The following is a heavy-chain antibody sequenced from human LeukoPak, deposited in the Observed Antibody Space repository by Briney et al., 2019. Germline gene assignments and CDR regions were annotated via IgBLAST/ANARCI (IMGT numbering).Heavy chain of an antibody. V-gene: IGHV3-23*01. D-gene: IGHD6-13*01. J-gene: IGHJ5*02. CDR1: GFIFTNYF. Sequence: PGGSLRLSCAASGFIFTNYFMSWVRQAPGKGLEWVSAISASGGRTYYADSVKGRFTISRDNSKNTMYQQMNSLRAEDTAVYYCAKAGGSSWYDAWGQGILVTVSS. CDR3: AKAGGSSWYDA. CDR2: ISASGGRT.